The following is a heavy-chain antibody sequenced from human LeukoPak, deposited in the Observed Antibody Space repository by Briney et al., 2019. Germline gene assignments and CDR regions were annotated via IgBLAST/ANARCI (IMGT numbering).Heavy chain of an antibody. CDR3: ARDDLWAARPHY. V-gene: IGHV3-48*04. Sequence: GGSLTLSCAASGFAFSSYSMNWLRQAPGKGLEWVSYISSNSTTIYYADSVKGRFTISRDNAKNSLYLQMNSLRAEDMAVYYCARDDLWAARPHYWGQGTLVTVSS. J-gene: IGHJ4*02. CDR2: ISSNSTTI. CDR1: GFAFSSYS. D-gene: IGHD6-6*01.